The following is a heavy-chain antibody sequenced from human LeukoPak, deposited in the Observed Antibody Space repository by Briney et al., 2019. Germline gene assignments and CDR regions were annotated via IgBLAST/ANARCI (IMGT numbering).Heavy chain of an antibody. Sequence: GGSLTLSCAASGFTFSRYWMSWVRQAPGKGLEYIANIKEDGSEKYYVDSVKGRFTISRDNAKNSLFLQMNSLRVEDTAVYYCARDNSAERGQQLANWGQGTLVTVSS. CDR2: IKEDGSEK. CDR1: GFTFSRYW. D-gene: IGHD6-13*01. J-gene: IGHJ4*02. V-gene: IGHV3-7*04. CDR3: ARDNSAERGQQLAN.